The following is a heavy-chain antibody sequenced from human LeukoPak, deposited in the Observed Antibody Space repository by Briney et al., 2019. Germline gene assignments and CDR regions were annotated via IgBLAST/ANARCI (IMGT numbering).Heavy chain of an antibody. D-gene: IGHD3-22*01. Sequence: GGSLRLSCAASGFTFSTYAVSWVRQAPGKGLEWVGRIKSKTDGGTTDYAAPVKGRFTISRDDSKNTLYLQMNSLKAEDTAVYYCTTGGLDYYDRRVFDYWGQGTLVTVSS. CDR3: TTGGLDYYDRRVFDY. CDR1: GFTFSTYA. V-gene: IGHV3-15*01. CDR2: IKSKTDGGTT. J-gene: IGHJ4*02.